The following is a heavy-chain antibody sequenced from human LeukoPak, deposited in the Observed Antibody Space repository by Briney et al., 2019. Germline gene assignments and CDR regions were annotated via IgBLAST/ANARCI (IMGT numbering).Heavy chain of an antibody. D-gene: IGHD7-27*01. CDR3: ARQLRPGDAFDY. J-gene: IGHJ4*02. CDR2: IYYSGST. V-gene: IGHV4-39*01. CDR1: GGSISSSSYY. Sequence: PSETLSLTCTVSGGSISSSSYYWGWIRQPPGKGLEWIGSIYYSGSTYYNPSLKSRVTISVDTSKNQFSLKLSSVTAADTAVYYCARQLRPGDAFDYWGQGTLVTVSS.